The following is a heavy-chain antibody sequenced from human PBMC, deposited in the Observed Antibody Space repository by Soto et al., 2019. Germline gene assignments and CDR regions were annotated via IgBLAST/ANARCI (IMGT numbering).Heavy chain of an antibody. V-gene: IGHV3-53*01. D-gene: IGHD3-22*01. Sequence: PGGSLRLSWAASGFTVSSNYMSWVRQAPGKGLEWVSVIYSGGSTYYADSVKDRFTISRDNSKNTLYLQMNSLRAEDTAVYYCAKSPGMYYYDSSGYYHYDYWGQGTLVTVSS. J-gene: IGHJ4*02. CDR3: AKSPGMYYYDSSGYYHYDY. CDR2: IYSGGST. CDR1: GFTVSSNY.